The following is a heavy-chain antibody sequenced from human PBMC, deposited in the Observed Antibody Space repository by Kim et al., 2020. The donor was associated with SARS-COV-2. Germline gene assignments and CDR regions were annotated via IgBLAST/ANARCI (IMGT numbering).Heavy chain of an antibody. CDR1: GGSISSYY. D-gene: IGHD6-13*01. CDR2: IYYTGST. Sequence: SETLSLTCTVSGGSISSYYWSWIRQPPGKGLEWIGYIYYTGSTNYNPSLKSRLTISVDTSKNQFSLKLSSVTAADTAVYYCARVVAIAAVGAFDYWGQGTLVTVSS. CDR3: ARVVAIAAVGAFDY. J-gene: IGHJ4*02. V-gene: IGHV4-59*13.